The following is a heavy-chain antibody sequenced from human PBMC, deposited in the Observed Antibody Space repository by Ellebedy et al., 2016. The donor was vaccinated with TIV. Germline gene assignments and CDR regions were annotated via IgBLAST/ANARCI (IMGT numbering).Heavy chain of an antibody. Sequence: PGGSLRLSCTGSGYSFTTYWISWVRQMPGKGLEWMGRIDPSDSYIKYSPSFKGHVTISVDKSISTAYLQWSSLKASDTAMYYCARHMNTAMTNDHWGQGTLVTVSS. V-gene: IGHV5-10-1*01. D-gene: IGHD5-18*01. CDR3: ARHMNTAMTNDH. J-gene: IGHJ4*02. CDR1: GYSFTTYW. CDR2: IDPSDSYI.